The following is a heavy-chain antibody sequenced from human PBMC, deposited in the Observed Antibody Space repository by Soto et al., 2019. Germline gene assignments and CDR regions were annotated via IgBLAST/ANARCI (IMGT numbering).Heavy chain of an antibody. V-gene: IGHV1-2*02. Sequence: ASVKVSCKASGYTFIGYYIQWVRQAPGQRPEWMGWINPDNGDTKYAQKFQGRVTMTRDTASTKVFMELRGLTSDDTAVYFCARKLGYSDSAGFSLGYWGQGTPVTVSS. J-gene: IGHJ4*01. CDR1: GYTFIGYY. CDR2: INPDNGDT. D-gene: IGHD3-22*01. CDR3: ARKLGYSDSAGFSLGY.